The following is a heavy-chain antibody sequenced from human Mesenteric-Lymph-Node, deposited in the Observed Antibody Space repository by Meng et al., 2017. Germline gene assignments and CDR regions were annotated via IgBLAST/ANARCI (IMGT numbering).Heavy chain of an antibody. D-gene: IGHD2-15*01. Sequence: LKTSGQVLLMPLQPLSLPCPVSGGSITSSRYYWGWIRQPPGKGPEWIGSINYSGRTFYNPSLKSRVTMFVDTSKNHFSLRLSSVSAADTAIYYCARKDWDIVNGYQWFDPWGQGTLVTVSS. J-gene: IGHJ5*02. CDR1: GGSITSSRYY. CDR3: ARKDWDIVNGYQWFDP. CDR2: INYSGRT. V-gene: IGHV4-39*02.